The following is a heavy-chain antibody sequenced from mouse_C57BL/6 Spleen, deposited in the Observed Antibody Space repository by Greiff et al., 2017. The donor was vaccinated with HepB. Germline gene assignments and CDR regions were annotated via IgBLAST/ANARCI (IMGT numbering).Heavy chain of an antibody. V-gene: IGHV8-12*01. D-gene: IGHD2-3*01. CDR2: IYWDDDK. J-gene: IGHJ3*01. CDR3: ARRDDGSPFAY. CDR1: GFSLSTSGMG. Sequence: QVTLKESGPGILQSSQTLSLTCSFSGFSLSTSGMGVSWIRQPSGKGLEWLAHIYWDDDKRYNPSLKSRLTISKDTSRNQVFLKITSVDTADTATYYCARRDDGSPFAYCGQGTLVTVSA.